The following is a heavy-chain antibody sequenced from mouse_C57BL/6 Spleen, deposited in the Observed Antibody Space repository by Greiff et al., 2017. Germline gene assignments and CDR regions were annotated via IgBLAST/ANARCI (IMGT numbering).Heavy chain of an antibody. CDR1: GYTFTDYY. Sequence: VQLQQSGAELVGPGASVKLSCKASGYTFTDYYINWVKQRPGQGLEWIARIYPGSGNTYYNEKFKGKATLTAEKSSSTAYMQLSSLTSEDSAVYFCARDSNGFAYWGQGTLVTVSA. J-gene: IGHJ3*01. CDR3: ARDSNGFAY. CDR2: IYPGSGNT. D-gene: IGHD2-5*01. V-gene: IGHV1-76*01.